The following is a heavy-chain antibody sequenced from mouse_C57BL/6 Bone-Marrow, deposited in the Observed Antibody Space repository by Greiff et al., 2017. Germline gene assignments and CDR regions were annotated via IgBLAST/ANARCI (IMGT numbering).Heavy chain of an antibody. CDR1: GYTFTSYW. Sequence: QVHVKQPGAELVRPGSSVKLSCKASGYTFTSYWMHWVKQRPIQGLEWIGNIDPSDSETHYNQKFKDKATLTVDKSSSTAYMQLSSLTSEGSAVDYCARGYYGSSYAMDYWGQGTSVTVSS. D-gene: IGHD1-1*01. CDR2: IDPSDSET. V-gene: IGHV1-52*01. CDR3: ARGYYGSSYAMDY. J-gene: IGHJ4*01.